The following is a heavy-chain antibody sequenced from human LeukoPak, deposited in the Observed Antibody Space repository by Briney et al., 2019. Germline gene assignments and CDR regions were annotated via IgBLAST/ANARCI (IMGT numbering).Heavy chain of an antibody. CDR2: ISGGGGST. Sequence: GGSLRLSCLTSGFTLSTNAMSWVRQAPGKGLEWVSTISGGGGSTHYADSVKGRFTISRDNSKNTLYLQMNSLRAEDTAVYYCARHSSGYYYFDYWGQGTLVTVSS. CDR3: ARHSSGYYYFDY. J-gene: IGHJ4*02. V-gene: IGHV3-23*01. CDR1: GFTLSTNA. D-gene: IGHD3-22*01.